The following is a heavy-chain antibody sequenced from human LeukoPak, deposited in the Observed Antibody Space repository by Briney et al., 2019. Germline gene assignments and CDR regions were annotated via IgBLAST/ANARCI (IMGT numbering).Heavy chain of an antibody. V-gene: IGHV3-30*03. CDR2: ISYDGSNK. D-gene: IGHD4-23*01. CDR1: GFTFSSYG. CDR3: ARGRPHGNDY. J-gene: IGHJ4*02. Sequence: GGSLRLSCAASGFTFSSYGMHWVRRAPGKGLEWVAVISYDGSNKYYADSVKGRFTISRDNSKNTLYLQMHSLRAEDTAVYYCARGRPHGNDYWGQGTLVTVSS.